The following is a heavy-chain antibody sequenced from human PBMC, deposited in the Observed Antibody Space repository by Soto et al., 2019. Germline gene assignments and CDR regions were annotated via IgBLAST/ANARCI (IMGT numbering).Heavy chain of an antibody. CDR2: IYPSGTV. Sequence: HLQLQESGSRLVQPSETLSLTCAVSGVPITTSGYSWSWIRQPPGKGLEWIGYIYPSGTVFYNPSLSRRVTISMETSNNQFSLRLTSVTAADTAVYFCATYHAYAKYYLDYWGRGTLVTVSS. CDR1: GVPITTSGYS. D-gene: IGHD2-2*01. V-gene: IGHV4-30-2*01. J-gene: IGHJ4*02. CDR3: ATYHAYAKYYLDY.